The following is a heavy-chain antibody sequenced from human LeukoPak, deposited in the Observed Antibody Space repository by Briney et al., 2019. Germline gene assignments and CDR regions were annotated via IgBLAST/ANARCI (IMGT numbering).Heavy chain of an antibody. V-gene: IGHV3-33*01. CDR3: VRASGSFVY. Sequence: GGSLRLSCAASGFTFSDYGIHWVRRAPGKGLEWVAVIWSDGSNKYYADSVKGRFTISRDNSRKTLYLQRNSLRVDDTAVYYCVRASGSFVYWGQGTLVTVSS. J-gene: IGHJ4*02. D-gene: IGHD3-10*01. CDR2: IWSDGSNK. CDR1: GFTFSDYG.